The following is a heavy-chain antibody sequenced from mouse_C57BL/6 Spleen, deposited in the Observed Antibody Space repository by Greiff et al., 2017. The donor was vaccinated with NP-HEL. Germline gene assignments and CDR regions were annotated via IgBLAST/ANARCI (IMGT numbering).Heavy chain of an antibody. CDR2: INPYNGGT. Sequence: EVQLQQSGPVLVKPGASVKMSCKASGYTFTDYYMNWVKQSHGKSLEWIGVINPYNGGTSYNQKFKGKATLTVDKSSSTAYMELNSLTSEDSAVYYCARHFTTVVANYFDYWGQGTTLTVSS. CDR1: GYTFTDYY. V-gene: IGHV1-19*01. J-gene: IGHJ2*01. CDR3: ARHFTTVVANYFDY. D-gene: IGHD1-1*01.